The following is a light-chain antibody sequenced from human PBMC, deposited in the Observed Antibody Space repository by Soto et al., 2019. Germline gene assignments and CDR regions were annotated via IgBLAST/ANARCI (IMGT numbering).Light chain of an antibody. Sequence: EVVLTQSPAILSLSPGERATLSCRASQSVKSSLAWYQQKPGQPPRLLIYDASHRATRIPARFSGSGSGTDFTLTISSLEPEDVAVYFCQQRSNWPPVTFGGGTKVQI. J-gene: IGKJ4*01. V-gene: IGKV3-11*01. CDR2: DAS. CDR3: QQRSNWPPVT. CDR1: QSVKSS.